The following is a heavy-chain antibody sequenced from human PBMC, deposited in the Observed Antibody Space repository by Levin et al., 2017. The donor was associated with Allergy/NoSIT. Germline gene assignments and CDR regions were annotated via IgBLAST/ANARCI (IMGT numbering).Heavy chain of an antibody. CDR2: ISSSSSTI. V-gene: IGHV3-48*01. J-gene: IGHJ6*02. Sequence: GGSLRLSCAASGFTFSSYSMNWVRQAPGKGLEWVSYISSSSSTIYYADSVKGRFTISRDNAKNSLYLQMNSLRAEDTAVYYCASGFGVSIAAADMGGLGYDDGMDVWGQGTTVTVSS. CDR3: ASGFGVSIAAADMGGLGYDDGMDV. D-gene: IGHD6-13*01. CDR1: GFTFSSYS.